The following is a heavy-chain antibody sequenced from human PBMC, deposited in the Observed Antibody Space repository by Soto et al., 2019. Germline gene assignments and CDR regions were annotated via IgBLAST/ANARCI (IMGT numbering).Heavy chain of an antibody. CDR3: ERSGYYWPLDN. CDR1: GFTFSDYY. Sequence: GGSLRLSCAVSGFTFSDYYMSWVRQAPGKGLEWVSYITGTSNGAHYADSVKGRFTISRDNAKNSLYLQMNSLRAEDTAVYYCERSGYYWPLDNSGQGTLVTVSS. J-gene: IGHJ1*01. V-gene: IGHV3-11*06. CDR2: ITGTSNGA. D-gene: IGHD3-22*01.